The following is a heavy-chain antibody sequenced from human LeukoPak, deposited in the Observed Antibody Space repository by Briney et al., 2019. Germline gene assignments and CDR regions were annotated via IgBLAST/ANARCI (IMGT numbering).Heavy chain of an antibody. V-gene: IGHV3-23*01. CDR3: ARRLGSGSYDSYYFDY. Sequence: NPGGSLRLSCAASGFTFSSYVMSWVRQAPGKGLEWVSAISGSGGSTYYADSVKGRFTISRDNSKNTLYLQMNSLRAEDTAVYYCARRLGSGSYDSYYFDYWGQGTLVTVSS. J-gene: IGHJ4*02. CDR1: GFTFSSYV. D-gene: IGHD3-10*01. CDR2: ISGSGGST.